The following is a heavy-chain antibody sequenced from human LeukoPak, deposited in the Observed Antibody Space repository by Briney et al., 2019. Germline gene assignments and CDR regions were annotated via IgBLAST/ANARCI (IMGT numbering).Heavy chain of an antibody. D-gene: IGHD1-26*01. Sequence: VSVKVSCKASGYTFTSYDINWVRQATGQGLEWMGWMNPNSGNTGYAQKFQGRVTMTRNTSISTAYMELSSLRSEDTAVYYCASPTLSGSPDAFDIWGQGTMVTVSS. CDR1: GYTFTSYD. J-gene: IGHJ3*02. CDR3: ASPTLSGSPDAFDI. V-gene: IGHV1-8*01. CDR2: MNPNSGNT.